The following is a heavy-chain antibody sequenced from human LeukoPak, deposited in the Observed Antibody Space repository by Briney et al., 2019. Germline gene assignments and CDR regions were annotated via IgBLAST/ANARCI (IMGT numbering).Heavy chain of an antibody. J-gene: IGHJ6*02. D-gene: IGHD1-26*01. CDR2: IYYSGST. Sequence: SETLSLTCTVSGGSVSSGSYYWSWIRQPPGKGLEWIGYIYYSGSTNYNPSLKSRVAISVDTSKNQFSLKLSSVTAADTAVYYCARDSGSYSPTYYYYYCMDVWGQGTTVTVSS. CDR1: GGSVSSGSYY. CDR3: ARDSGSYSPTYYYYYCMDV. V-gene: IGHV4-61*01.